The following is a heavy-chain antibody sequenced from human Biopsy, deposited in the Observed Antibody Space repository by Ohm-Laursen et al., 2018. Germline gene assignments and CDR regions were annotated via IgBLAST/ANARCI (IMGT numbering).Heavy chain of an antibody. CDR2: ISNSGNT. Sequence: SDTLSLTCLVSGDSINSSYWSWIRQVPGKGLEWIGFISNSGNTNYNPSLKSRVTISADTSKNQFSLKLGSVTVADTAVFYCARRGSGGRSFDYWGQGSLVTVSS. CDR1: GDSINSSY. V-gene: IGHV4-59*08. CDR3: ARRGSGGRSFDY. J-gene: IGHJ4*02. D-gene: IGHD2-15*01.